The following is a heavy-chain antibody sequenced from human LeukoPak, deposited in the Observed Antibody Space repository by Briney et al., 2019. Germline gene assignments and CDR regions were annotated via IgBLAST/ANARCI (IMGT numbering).Heavy chain of an antibody. CDR1: GFTFSSYA. CDR2: ISYDGSNK. D-gene: IGHD1-7*01. Sequence: GGSLRLSCAASGFTFSSYAMHWVRQAPGKGLEWVAVISYDGSNKYYADSVKGRFTISRDNSKNTLYLQMNSLRAEDTAVYYCALELELLIWGQGTLVTVSS. J-gene: IGHJ4*02. CDR3: ALELELLI. V-gene: IGHV3-30-3*01.